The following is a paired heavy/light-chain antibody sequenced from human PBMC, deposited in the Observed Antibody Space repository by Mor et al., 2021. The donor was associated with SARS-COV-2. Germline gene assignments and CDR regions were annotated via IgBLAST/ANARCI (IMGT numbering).Heavy chain of an antibody. CDR1: GFTFSSYA. CDR2: ISGGGSST. V-gene: IGHV3-23*01. D-gene: IGHD1-7*01. CDR3: AKDLELADVDAFDI. Sequence: EVQLLESGGGLLQPGGSLRLSCAASGFTFSSYAMSWVRQAPGKGLEWVSAISGGGSSTYYADSVKGRFTISRDNSKNTLYLQMNSLRAEDTAVYYCAKDLELADVDAFDIWGQGTMVTVSS. J-gene: IGHJ3*02.
Light chain of an antibody. V-gene: IGKV4-1*01. CDR2: WAS. CDR3: QQYYNTPVT. J-gene: IGKJ3*01. Sequence: DIVMTQSPDSLAVSLGERATINCKSSQSVLLSSNRKNYLAWYQQKPGQPPKLLIYWASTRESGVPDRFSGSGSGTDFTLTISSLQAEDVAAYYCQQYYNTPVTFGPGTKVDIK. CDR1: QSVLLSSNRKNY.